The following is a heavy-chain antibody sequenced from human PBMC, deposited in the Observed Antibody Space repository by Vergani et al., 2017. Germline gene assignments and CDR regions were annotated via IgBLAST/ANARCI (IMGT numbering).Heavy chain of an antibody. CDR2: ISSGSTYT. CDR1: EFTFSTDS. J-gene: IGHJ4*02. D-gene: IGHD6-25*01. Sequence: EVQLVESGGGLVKTGGSLRLSCAASEFTFSTDSMNWVRQAPGKGLEWVSSISSGSTYTFYADSVKDRFTISRDNAKSTLYLHMSSLRAEDTAIYYCARDGEKVGYRRHNYLDFWGQGTLVTVSS. CDR3: ARDGEKVGYRRHNYLDF. V-gene: IGHV3-21*06.